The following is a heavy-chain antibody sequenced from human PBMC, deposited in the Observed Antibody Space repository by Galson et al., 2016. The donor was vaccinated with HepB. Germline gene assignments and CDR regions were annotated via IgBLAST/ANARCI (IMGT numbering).Heavy chain of an antibody. J-gene: IGHJ5*02. D-gene: IGHD6-19*01. V-gene: IGHV3-30*03. CDR2: ISFAESKE. CDR3: ARDPGYSRGWYPTRLDP. Sequence: SLRLSCAASGFTVSNNYMSWVRQAPGKGLEWVAVISFAESKEFYADSVKGRFSISRDSSATTVYLQMNSLRSEDTAVYFCARDPGYSRGWYPTRLDPWGQGTLVTVSS. CDR1: GFTVSNNY.